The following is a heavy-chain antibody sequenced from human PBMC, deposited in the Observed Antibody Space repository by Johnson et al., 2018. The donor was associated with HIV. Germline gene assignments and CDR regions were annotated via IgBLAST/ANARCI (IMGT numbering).Heavy chain of an antibody. V-gene: IGHV3-7*05. Sequence: VQLVESGGGLVQPGGSLRLSCAASGFTFSSYWMSWVRQAPGKGLEWVANIKQDGSEKYYVDSVKGRFTISRDNAKNSMYLQMNSLRAEDTALYYCAKDLLGGNKGFDAFDIGGQGTMVTVSS. CDR1: GFTFSSYW. D-gene: IGHD4-23*01. CDR3: AKDLLGGNKGFDAFDI. J-gene: IGHJ3*02. CDR2: IKQDGSEK.